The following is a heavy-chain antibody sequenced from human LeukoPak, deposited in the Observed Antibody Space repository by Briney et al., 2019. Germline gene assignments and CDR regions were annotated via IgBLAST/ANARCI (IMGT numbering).Heavy chain of an antibody. CDR1: GYGFPTYW. D-gene: IGHD6-19*01. CDR2: IYPGDSDT. CDR3: ATGYGIGRGGFDI. V-gene: IGHV5-51*01. Sequence: GESLKISCVGSGYGFPTYWIAWVRQMPGKGLEYMGIIYPGDSDTRYSPSFQGQVTISADKSISTAYLQWSSLRASDTAMYYCATGYGIGRGGFDIWGQGTKVTVSS. J-gene: IGHJ3*02.